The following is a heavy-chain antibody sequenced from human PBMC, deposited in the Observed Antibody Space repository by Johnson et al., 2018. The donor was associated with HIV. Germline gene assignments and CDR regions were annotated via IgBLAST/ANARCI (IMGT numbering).Heavy chain of an antibody. CDR3: AKETRDSRSAFDI. CDR2: ISDDGSNK. Sequence: QVQLVESGGGVVQPGGSLTLTCEASGFAFSNSALHWVRQAPGKGLEWVAVISDDGSNKYYADSVKGRFTISRDNSKKTLYLQMNSLRPEDTAVYYCAKETRDSRSAFDIWGQGTMVTVSS. CDR1: GFAFSNSA. D-gene: IGHD3-22*01. J-gene: IGHJ3*02. V-gene: IGHV3-30-3*01.